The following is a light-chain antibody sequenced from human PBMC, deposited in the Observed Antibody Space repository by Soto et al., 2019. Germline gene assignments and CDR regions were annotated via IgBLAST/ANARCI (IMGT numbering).Light chain of an antibody. CDR2: DVS. V-gene: IGLV2-14*01. J-gene: IGLJ1*01. Sequence: QSALTQPASVSGPHGQSITISCTGTSSDVGGYNYVSWYQQHPGKAPKLMIYDVSNRPSGVSNRFSGSKSGNTASLTISGLQAEDEADYYCSSYTSSSTYVFGAGTKVTVL. CDR3: SSYTSSSTYV. CDR1: SSDVGGYNY.